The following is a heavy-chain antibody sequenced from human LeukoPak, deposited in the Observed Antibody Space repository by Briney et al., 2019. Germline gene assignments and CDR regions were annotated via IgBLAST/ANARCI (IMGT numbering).Heavy chain of an antibody. CDR1: GFTLSSYA. CDR3: ARAPVTTCRGAFCYPFDY. Sequence: GGSLRLSCAASGFTLSSYAMSWVRQAPGKGLEWVSAISDTGNTYRADSVQGRFTISRDSSKNTLFLQMNRLRPEDAAVYYCARAPVTTCRGAFCYPFDYWGLGTLVTVSS. D-gene: IGHD2-15*01. V-gene: IGHV3-23*01. J-gene: IGHJ4*02. CDR2: ISDTGNT.